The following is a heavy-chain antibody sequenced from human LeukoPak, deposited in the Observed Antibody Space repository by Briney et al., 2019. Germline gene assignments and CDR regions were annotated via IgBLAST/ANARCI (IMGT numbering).Heavy chain of an antibody. CDR2: IYTSGST. CDR1: GGSISSYY. J-gene: IGHJ6*03. V-gene: IGHV4-4*09. Sequence: SETLSLTCTVSGGSISSYYWSWTRQPPGKGLELIGYIYTSGSTNYNPSLKSLVNISLATSKNQFSLKLSSVTAADTAVYYCARHGAHDYGDYANEYYYYYMDVWGKGSTVTVSS. CDR3: ARHGAHDYGDYANEYYYYYMDV. D-gene: IGHD4-17*01.